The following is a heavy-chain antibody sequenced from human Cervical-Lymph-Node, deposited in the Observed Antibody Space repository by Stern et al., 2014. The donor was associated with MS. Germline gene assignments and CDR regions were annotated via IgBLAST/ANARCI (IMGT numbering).Heavy chain of an antibody. CDR2: INSDGSST. V-gene: IGHV3-74*02. Sequence: MQLVEAGGGLVQPGGSLRLSCAASGFTFSSYWMHWVRHAPGKGLVWVSRINSDGSSTSYADSVKGRFTISRDNAKNTLYLQMNSLRAEDTAVYYCARGFYSSAPFDYWGQGTLVTVSS. J-gene: IGHJ4*02. CDR1: GFTFSSYW. CDR3: ARGFYSSAPFDY. D-gene: IGHD6-19*01.